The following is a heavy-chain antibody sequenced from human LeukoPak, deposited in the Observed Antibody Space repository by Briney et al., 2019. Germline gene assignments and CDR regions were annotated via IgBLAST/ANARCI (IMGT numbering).Heavy chain of an antibody. V-gene: IGHV4-59*01. Sequence: SETLSLTCTVSGGSISSYYWSWIRQPPGKGLEWIGYIYYSGSTNSNPSLKSRVTISVDTSKNQFSLKLSSVTAADTAVYYCARVGHDYSTYYYYYYMDVWGKGTTVTVSS. CDR3: ARVGHDYSTYYYYYYMDV. CDR1: GGSISSYY. CDR2: IYYSGST. J-gene: IGHJ6*03. D-gene: IGHD4-11*01.